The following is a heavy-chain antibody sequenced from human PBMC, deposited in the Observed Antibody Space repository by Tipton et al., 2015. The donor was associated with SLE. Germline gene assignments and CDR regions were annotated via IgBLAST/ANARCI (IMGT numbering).Heavy chain of an antibody. CDR2: IYYSGSA. CDR3: ARLSVDSWALQLYFDY. CDR1: GGSISSGSYS. J-gene: IGHJ4*02. Sequence: TLSLTCTVSGGSISSGSYSWGWIRQPPGKGPEWIGTIYYSGSAHYNPSLKSRVTISVDTSKNQFYLKLNSVTAADTAVYSCARLSVDSWALQLYFDYWGQGTLVTVSS. V-gene: IGHV4-39*07. D-gene: IGHD1-26*01.